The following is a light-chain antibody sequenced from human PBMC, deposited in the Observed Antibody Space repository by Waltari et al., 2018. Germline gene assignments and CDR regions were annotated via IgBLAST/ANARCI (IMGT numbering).Light chain of an antibody. Sequence: QSALTQPASVSGSPGQSITISCTGTSGDVGGYNYFSWYQQHSGKAPKLMIYEVIKRPSGVSNRFSGSKSGNTASLTISGLQAEDEADYYCNSYTTSSTQVFGTGTKVTVL. V-gene: IGLV2-14*01. CDR1: SGDVGGYNY. J-gene: IGLJ1*01. CDR3: NSYTTSSTQV. CDR2: EVI.